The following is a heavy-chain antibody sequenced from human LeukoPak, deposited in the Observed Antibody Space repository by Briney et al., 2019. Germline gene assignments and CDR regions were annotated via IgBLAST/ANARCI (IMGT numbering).Heavy chain of an antibody. V-gene: IGHV3-7*03. CDR3: AKDFRDYYDSSGYYFDY. CDR1: GFTFRNYW. D-gene: IGHD3-22*01. CDR2: INQDGSEI. J-gene: IGHJ4*02. Sequence: TGGSLRLSCAVSGFTFRNYWMSWVRQAPGKGLEWVANINQDGSEINYVDSVKGRFTISRDNSKNTLYLQMNSLRAEDTAVYYCAKDFRDYYDSSGYYFDYWGQGTLVTVSS.